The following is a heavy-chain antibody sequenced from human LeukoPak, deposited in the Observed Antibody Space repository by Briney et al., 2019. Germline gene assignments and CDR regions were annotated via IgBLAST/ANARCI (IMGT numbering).Heavy chain of an antibody. CDR2: ITSSSSYI. Sequence: GSLRLSCAASGFTFSSYTMNWVRQAPGKGLEWVSSITSSSSYIYYADSVKGRFTISRDNAKNSLYLQMNSLRAEDTAVYYCARHVVAVGFDYWGQGTLVTVSS. CDR3: ARHVVAVGFDY. J-gene: IGHJ4*02. V-gene: IGHV3-21*01. D-gene: IGHD3-22*01. CDR1: GFTFSSYT.